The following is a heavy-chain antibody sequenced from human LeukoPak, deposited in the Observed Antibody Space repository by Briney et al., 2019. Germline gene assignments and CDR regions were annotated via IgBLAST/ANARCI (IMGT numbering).Heavy chain of an antibody. Sequence: ASVKVSCKASGYTFTSYGISWVRQAPGQGLEWMGWISAYNGNTNYAQKLQGRVTMTTDTSTSTAYMELRSLRSDDTAVYYCARVCLIESVCYAYFDYWGQGTLVTVSS. CDR2: ISAYNGNT. V-gene: IGHV1-18*01. J-gene: IGHJ4*02. CDR3: ARVCLIESVCYAYFDY. D-gene: IGHD2-8*01. CDR1: GYTFTSYG.